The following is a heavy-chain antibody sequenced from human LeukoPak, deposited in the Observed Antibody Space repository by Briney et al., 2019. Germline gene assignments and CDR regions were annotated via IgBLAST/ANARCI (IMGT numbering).Heavy chain of an antibody. J-gene: IGHJ4*02. CDR3: ARHDSFMPY. V-gene: IGHV3-23*01. D-gene: IGHD2-2*01. CDR2: ISDSGRAT. Sequence: GGSLRLSCAASGFTFNNYAMSWVRQAPGKGREWVSGISDSGRATYYTDSVRGRCTISRDNSKNTVYLQMSSLRAEDTAVYCCARHDSFMPYWGQGSLVTVSS. CDR1: GFTFNNYA.